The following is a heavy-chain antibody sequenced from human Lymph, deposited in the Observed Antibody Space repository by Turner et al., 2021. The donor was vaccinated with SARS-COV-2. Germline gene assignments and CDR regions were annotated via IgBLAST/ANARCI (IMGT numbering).Heavy chain of an antibody. CDR1: GVYISSQC. Sequence: VPLRVSGTGLETPWDTLSLPRTLCGVYISSQCWRWIRQSPRRGLAWMGYFYNSGTSDNNPTMRSLVTTADDTNKKQPSLMLIATTAADTAEYYGARHKGSTSGYYHGMNAWGQGTAVIVSS. J-gene: IGHJ6*02. CDR3: ARHKGSTSGYYHGMNA. D-gene: IGHD1-1*01. CDR2: FYNSGTS. V-gene: IGHV4-59*08.